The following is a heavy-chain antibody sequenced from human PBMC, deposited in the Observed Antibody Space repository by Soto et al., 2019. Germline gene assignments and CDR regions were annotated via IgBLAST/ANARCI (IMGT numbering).Heavy chain of an antibody. CDR1: GGSFSGYY. CDR3: ARVAVAGTIDY. Sequence: SETLSLTCAVYGGSFSGYYWSLIRQPPGKGLEWIGEINHSGSANYNPSLKSRVTISVDTSKNQFSLKLSSVTAADTAVYYCARVAVAGTIDYWGQGTLVTVSS. CDR2: INHSGSA. V-gene: IGHV4-34*01. J-gene: IGHJ4*02. D-gene: IGHD6-19*01.